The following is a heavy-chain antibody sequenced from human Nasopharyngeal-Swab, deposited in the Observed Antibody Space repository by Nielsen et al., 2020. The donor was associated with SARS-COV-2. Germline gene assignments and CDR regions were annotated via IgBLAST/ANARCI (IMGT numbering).Heavy chain of an antibody. Sequence: ASVKVSCKASGYTFTSYDINWVRQATGQGLEWMGWMNPNSGNTGYAQKFQGRVTMTRNTSISTAYMELSSLRSEDTAVYYRARVHCTNGVCSPPEYYYYYYMDVWGKGTTVTVSS. D-gene: IGHD2-8*01. CDR1: GYTFTSYD. CDR3: ARVHCTNGVCSPPEYYYYYYMDV. V-gene: IGHV1-8*01. J-gene: IGHJ6*03. CDR2: MNPNSGNT.